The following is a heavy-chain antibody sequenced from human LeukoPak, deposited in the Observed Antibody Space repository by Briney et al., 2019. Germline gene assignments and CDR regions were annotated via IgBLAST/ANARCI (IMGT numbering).Heavy chain of an antibody. V-gene: IGHV1-2*02. CDR2: INPNSGGT. D-gene: IGHD2-2*01. CDR3: ARGGGTERSLVPFEY. Sequence: ASVKVSCNASGYTFTGYYMHWVRQAPGQGLEWMGWINPNSGGTNYAQKFQGRVTMTRDTSISTAYMELSRLRSDDTAVYYCARGGGTERSLVPFEYWGQGTLVTVSS. J-gene: IGHJ4*02. CDR1: GYTFTGYY.